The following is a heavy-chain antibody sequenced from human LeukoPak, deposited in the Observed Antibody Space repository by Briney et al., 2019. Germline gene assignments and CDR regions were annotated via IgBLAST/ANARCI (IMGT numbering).Heavy chain of an antibody. Sequence: PSQTLSLTCTVSGGSISSGGYYWSWIRQPPGKGLEWIGYIYYSGSTNYNPSLKSRVTISVDTSKNQFSLKLSSVTAADTAVYYCARGGYSYGLGTWGQGTLVTVSS. V-gene: IGHV4-61*08. D-gene: IGHD5-18*01. J-gene: IGHJ5*02. CDR2: IYYSGST. CDR1: GGSISSGGYY. CDR3: ARGGYSYGLGT.